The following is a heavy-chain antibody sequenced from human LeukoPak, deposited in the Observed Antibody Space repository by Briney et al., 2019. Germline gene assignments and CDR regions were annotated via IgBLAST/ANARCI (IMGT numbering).Heavy chain of an antibody. D-gene: IGHD3-9*01. Sequence: PSETLSLTCIMSGGSINNYYWSWIRQPAGKGPEWIGRFYASGTTYYNPALNSRAAVSMDMSKNHFSLKLTSVTAADTAVYYCARSALSGFDIWGQGTMVSVSS. CDR2: FYASGTT. CDR1: GGSINNYY. CDR3: ARSALSGFDI. V-gene: IGHV4-4*07. J-gene: IGHJ3*02.